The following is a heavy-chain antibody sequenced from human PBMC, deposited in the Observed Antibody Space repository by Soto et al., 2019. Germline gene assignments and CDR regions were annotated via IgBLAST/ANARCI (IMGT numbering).Heavy chain of an antibody. D-gene: IGHD6-13*01. CDR2: INTNTGNP. CDR3: ASGPRIAAAGRAGWFDP. Sequence: ASVKVSCKASGYTFTSYAMNWVRQAPGQGLEWMGWINTNTGNPTYAQGFTGRFVFSLDTSVSTAYLQICSLKAEDTAVYYCASGPRIAAAGRAGWFDPWGQGSLATVSS. CDR1: GYTFTSYA. J-gene: IGHJ5*02. V-gene: IGHV7-4-1*01.